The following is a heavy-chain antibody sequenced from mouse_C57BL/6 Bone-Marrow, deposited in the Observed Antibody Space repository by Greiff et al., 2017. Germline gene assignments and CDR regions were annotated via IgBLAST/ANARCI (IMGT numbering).Heavy chain of an antibody. CDR3: ARGGLLRGETFFAY. V-gene: IGHV1-81*01. D-gene: IGHD2-3*01. J-gene: IGHJ3*01. CDR2: IYPRSGNT. Sequence: QVQLQQSGAELARPGASVKLSCKASGYTFTSYGISWVKQRTGQGLEWIGEIYPRSGNTYYNEKFKGKATLTADKSSSTAYMELRRLTSEDSAVYFCARGGLLRGETFFAYWGQGTLVTVSA. CDR1: GYTFTSYG.